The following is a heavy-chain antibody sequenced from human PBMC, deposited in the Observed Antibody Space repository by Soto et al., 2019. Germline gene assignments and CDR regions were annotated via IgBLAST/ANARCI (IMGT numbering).Heavy chain of an antibody. CDR1: GGSISSGDYY. Sequence: QVQLQESGPGLVKPSQTLSPTCTVSGGSISSGDYYWSWIRQPPGKGLEWIGYIYYSGSTYYNPSLKSRVTISVDTSKNQFSLKLSSVTAADTAVYYCARVGGYCSSTSCYRFDYWGQGTLVTVSS. CDR3: ARVGGYCSSTSCYRFDY. V-gene: IGHV4-30-4*01. CDR2: IYYSGST. J-gene: IGHJ4*02. D-gene: IGHD2-2*01.